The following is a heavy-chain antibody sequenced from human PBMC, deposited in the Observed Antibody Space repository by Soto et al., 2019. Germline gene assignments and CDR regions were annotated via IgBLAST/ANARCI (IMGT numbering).Heavy chain of an antibody. D-gene: IGHD3-22*01. CDR2: IIPIFGTA. CDR1: GGTFSSYA. J-gene: IGHJ6*02. V-gene: IGHV1-69*13. Sequence: ASVKVSCKASGGTFSSYAISWVRQAPGQGLEWMGGIIPIFGTANYAQKFQGRVTITADESTSTAYMELSSLRSEDTAVYYFARGAARNYYDSSGYPYYYYYGMDVWGQGTTVTVSS. CDR3: ARGAARNYYDSSGYPYYYYYGMDV.